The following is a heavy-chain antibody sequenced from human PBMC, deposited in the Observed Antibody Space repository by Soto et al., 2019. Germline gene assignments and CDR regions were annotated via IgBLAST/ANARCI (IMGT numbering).Heavy chain of an antibody. D-gene: IGHD3-10*01. Sequence: QLQLQESGSGLGKPSQTLSLTCAVSGGSSSRGGYAWSWIRQPPGKGLERIGYIYHSGSTYYNPSLKGRVTIPVDSSKNQFCLRLRSVSAADTAVYYCDRVVVRGVLPNWFDPWGQGTLITVSS. CDR1: GGSSSRGGYA. CDR2: IYHSGST. J-gene: IGHJ5*02. V-gene: IGHV4-30-2*01. CDR3: DRVVVRGVLPNWFDP.